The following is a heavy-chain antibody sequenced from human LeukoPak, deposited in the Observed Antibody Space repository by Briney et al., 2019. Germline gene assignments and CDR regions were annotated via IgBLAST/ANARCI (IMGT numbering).Heavy chain of an antibody. J-gene: IGHJ3*02. CDR3: ARGGSYDFWSGYFPPDAFDI. CDR2: IYYSGST. CDR1: GGSFSGYY. Sequence: SETLSLTCAVYGGSFSGYYWSWIRPPPGKGLEWIGYIYYSGSTNYNPSLKSRVTISVDTSKNQFSLKLSSVTAADTAVYYCARGGSYDFWSGYFPPDAFDIWGQGTMVTVSS. D-gene: IGHD3-3*01. V-gene: IGHV4-59*01.